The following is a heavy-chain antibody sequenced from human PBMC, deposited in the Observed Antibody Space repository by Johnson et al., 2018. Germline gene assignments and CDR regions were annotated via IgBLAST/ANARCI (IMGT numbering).Heavy chain of an antibody. J-gene: IGHJ3*02. D-gene: IGHD3-22*01. CDR2: ISYDGSNK. CDR3: ATLLRRHYYDSSGYYYGDAFDI. Sequence: QVQLVQSGGGVVQPGRSLRLSCAASGFTFSSYAMHWVRQAPGKGLEWVAVISYDGSNKYYADSVKGRFTISRDNSKNTLYLQMNSLRAEDTAVYYCATLLRRHYYDSSGYYYGDAFDIWGQGTTVTVSS. CDR1: GFTFSSYA. V-gene: IGHV3-30-3*01.